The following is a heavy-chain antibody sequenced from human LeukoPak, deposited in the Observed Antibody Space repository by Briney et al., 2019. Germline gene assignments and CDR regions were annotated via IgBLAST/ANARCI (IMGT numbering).Heavy chain of an antibody. CDR1: GFTFRNYW. D-gene: IGHD3-10*01. CDR3: ARENTMVRGVIPPHFDY. CDR2: IKEDGSAK. V-gene: IGHV3-7*01. J-gene: IGHJ4*02. Sequence: PGGSLRLSCAVSGFTFRNYWMSWVRQAPGKGLEWVANIKEDGSAKYYVDSVKGRFTIPRDNAKNSLYLQMNSLRAEDTAVYYCARENTMVRGVIPPHFDYWGQGTLVTVSS.